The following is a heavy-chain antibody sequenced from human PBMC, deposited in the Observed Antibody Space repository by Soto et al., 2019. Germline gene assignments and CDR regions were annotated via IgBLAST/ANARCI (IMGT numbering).Heavy chain of an antibody. D-gene: IGHD3-22*01. J-gene: IGHJ6*02. Sequence: PGGSLRLSCAASAFTFSGYWVHWVRQAPGEGLVWVSLINSDGTTTNYADSVKGRFTISRDNAKNTLYLQMNSLRVEDTAVYYCARDLYYFDSSGYKRVMDVWGQGTTVTVSS. V-gene: IGHV3-74*01. CDR2: INSDGTTT. CDR1: AFTFSGYW. CDR3: ARDLYYFDSSGYKRVMDV.